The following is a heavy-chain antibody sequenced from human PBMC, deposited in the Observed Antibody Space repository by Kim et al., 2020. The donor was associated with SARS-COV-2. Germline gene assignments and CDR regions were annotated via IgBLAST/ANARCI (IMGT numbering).Heavy chain of an antibody. Sequence: SETLSLTCTVSGGSISSSSYYWGWIRQPPGKGLEWIGNIYYSGSTYYNPSLKSRVTISVDTSKNQFSLKLSSVTAADTAVYYCARDRAFDYGGNSGWFDPWGQGTLVTVAS. V-gene: IGHV4-39*02. CDR3: ARDRAFDYGGNSGWFDP. J-gene: IGHJ5*02. CDR2: IYYSGST. CDR1: GGSISSSSYY. D-gene: IGHD4-17*01.